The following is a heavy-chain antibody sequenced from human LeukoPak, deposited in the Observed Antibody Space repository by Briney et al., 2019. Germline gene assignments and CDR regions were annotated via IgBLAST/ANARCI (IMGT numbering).Heavy chain of an antibody. CDR1: GFTFSSYA. CDR3: AKAGASYYDFWSGYWYFDY. J-gene: IGHJ4*02. V-gene: IGHV3-23*01. D-gene: IGHD3-3*01. CDR2: ISGSGGST. Sequence: PGGSQRLSCVASGFTFSSYAMSWVRQAPGKGLEWVSAISGSGGSTYYADSVKGRFTISRDNSKNTLYLQMNSLRAEDTAVYYCAKAGASYYDFWSGYWYFDYWGQGTLVTVSS.